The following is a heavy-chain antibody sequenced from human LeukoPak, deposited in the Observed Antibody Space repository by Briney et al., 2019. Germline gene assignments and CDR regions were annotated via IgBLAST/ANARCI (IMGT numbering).Heavy chain of an antibody. CDR3: ARASFGWRRPYDMDV. CDR2: MSGSGGTT. J-gene: IGHJ6*03. Sequence: GGSLRLSCAASGFTLCDYYMSWIRQAPGKGLEWVAYMSGSGGTTYYADSVRGRFTISRDNAQNSMYLQTNSLRVEDTAIYYCARASFGWRRPYDMDVWGQGTTVTVSS. D-gene: IGHD3-9*01. V-gene: IGHV3-11*01. CDR1: GFTLCDYY.